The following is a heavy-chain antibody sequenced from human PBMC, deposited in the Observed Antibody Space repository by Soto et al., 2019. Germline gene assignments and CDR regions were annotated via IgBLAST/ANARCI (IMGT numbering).Heavy chain of an antibody. CDR3: ATPLEGATDY. J-gene: IGHJ4*02. CDR1: GFTFSSYA. Sequence: QVRLVESGGGVVQPGRSLRLSCAASGFTFSSYAMHWVRQAPGKGLEWVAVISYDGSNKYYADSVKGRFTISRDNSKNSLYLQMNSLRAEDTAVYYCATPLEGATDYWGQGTLVTVSS. CDR2: ISYDGSNK. V-gene: IGHV3-30-3*01. D-gene: IGHD1-26*01.